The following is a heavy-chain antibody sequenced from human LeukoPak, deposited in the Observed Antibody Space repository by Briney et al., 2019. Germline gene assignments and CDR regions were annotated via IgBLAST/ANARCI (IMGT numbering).Heavy chain of an antibody. CDR2: IYTSGST. D-gene: IGHD3-10*01. J-gene: IGHJ6*03. V-gene: IGHV4-4*07. CDR1: GGSISSYY. CDR3: ARDHGSGSFNYYYMDV. Sequence: SETLSLTCTVSGGSISSYYGSWIRQPAGKGLEWIGRIYTSGSTNYNPSLKSRVTMSVDTSKNQFSLKLSSVTAADTAVYYCARDHGSGSFNYYYMDVWGKGTTVTISS.